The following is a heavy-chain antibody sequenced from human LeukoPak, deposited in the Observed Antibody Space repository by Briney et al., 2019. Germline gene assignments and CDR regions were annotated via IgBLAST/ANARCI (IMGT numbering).Heavy chain of an antibody. CDR3: ARDRDGDYYYMDV. J-gene: IGHJ6*03. CDR2: ISSSGGST. D-gene: IGHD5-24*01. CDR1: GFTFSNYW. V-gene: IGHV3-48*04. Sequence: PGGSLRLSCEASGFTFSNYWMSWVRQAPGKGLEWVSRISSSGGSTYYADSVKGRSTISRDNAKNSLYLQMNSLRAEDTAVYYCARDRDGDYYYMDVWGKGTTVTVSS.